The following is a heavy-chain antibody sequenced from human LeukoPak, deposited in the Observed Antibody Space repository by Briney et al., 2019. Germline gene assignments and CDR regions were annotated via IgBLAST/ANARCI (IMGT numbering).Heavy chain of an antibody. CDR3: ARDSVEWYIFDY. V-gene: IGHV3-74*01. J-gene: IGHJ4*02. Sequence: QAGGSLRLPCAASGFTFSSYWMHWVRQAPGKEPVWVARTNRDGSSTAYADSVKGRFTISKDNAKNTLYLLMNSLRAEDTAVYYCARDSVEWYIFDYWGQGTLVTVSS. CDR1: GFTFSSYW. D-gene: IGHD3-3*01. CDR2: TNRDGSST.